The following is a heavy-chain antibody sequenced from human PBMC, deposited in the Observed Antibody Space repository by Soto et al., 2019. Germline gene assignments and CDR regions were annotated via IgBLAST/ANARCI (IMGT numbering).Heavy chain of an antibody. J-gene: IGHJ5*02. Sequence: QLQLQESGPGLVKPSETLSLTCTVSGGSISSSSYYWGWIRQPPGKGLEWIGSIYYSGSTYYNPSLKSRVTISVNTSKNQFSLKLSSVTAADTAVYYCARHEGDYGDYIVSDWFDPWGQGTLVTVSS. V-gene: IGHV4-39*01. CDR3: ARHEGDYGDYIVSDWFDP. D-gene: IGHD4-17*01. CDR1: GGSISSSSYY. CDR2: IYYSGST.